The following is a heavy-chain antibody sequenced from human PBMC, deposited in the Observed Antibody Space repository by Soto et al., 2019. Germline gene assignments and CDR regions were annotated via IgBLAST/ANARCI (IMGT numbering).Heavy chain of an antibody. V-gene: IGHV4-39*01. CDR2: IYYSGST. CDR1: GGSIDKSTYY. Sequence: QLQLQESGPGLVKPSETLSLTCTVSGGSIDKSTYYWCWIRQPPGKALEWIGSIYYSGSTYYYPSLTTXXPXTXXTSRYQFSLKLSSVTAADTAVYYCARHHESGWYGYWGQGTLVTVSS. CDR3: ARHHESGWYGY. D-gene: IGHD6-19*01. J-gene: IGHJ4*02.